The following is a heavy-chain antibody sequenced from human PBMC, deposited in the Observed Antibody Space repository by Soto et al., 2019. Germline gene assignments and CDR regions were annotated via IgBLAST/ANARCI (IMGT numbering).Heavy chain of an antibody. CDR2: INSDGSST. CDR3: ARGALGYYYYYYGMDV. J-gene: IGHJ6*02. Sequence: GGSLRLSCAASGFTFSRYWMHWVRQAPGKGLVWVSRINSDGSSTSYADSVKGRFTVSRDNAKNTLYLQMNSLRAEDTAVYYCARGALGYYYYYYGMDVWGQGTTVTVSS. D-gene: IGHD2-2*03. V-gene: IGHV3-74*01. CDR1: GFTFSRYW.